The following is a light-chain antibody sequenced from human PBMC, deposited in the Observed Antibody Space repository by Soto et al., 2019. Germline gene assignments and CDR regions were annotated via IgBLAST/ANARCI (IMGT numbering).Light chain of an antibody. V-gene: IGLV2-8*01. CDR1: SSDVGRFNF. CDR2: EVT. Sequence: QSALTQPPSASGSPGQSVTISCTGTSSDVGRFNFVSWYQQDPGKAPKLLIYEVTKRPSGVPDSFSGSKSGNAASLTVSGLQGEDEADYFCSSYTGSRDPYVFGTGTKVTVL. J-gene: IGLJ1*01. CDR3: SSYTGSRDPYV.